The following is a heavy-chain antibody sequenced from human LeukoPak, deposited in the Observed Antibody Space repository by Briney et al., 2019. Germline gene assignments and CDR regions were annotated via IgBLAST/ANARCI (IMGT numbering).Heavy chain of an antibody. CDR2: IISIFGTA. CDR1: GGTFSSYA. CDR3: ARGCTNGVCLEAYYYGMDV. D-gene: IGHD2-8*01. V-gene: IGHV1-69*13. J-gene: IGHJ6*02. Sequence: ASVKVSCKASGGTFSSYAISWVRQAPGQGLEWMGGIISIFGTANYAQKFQGRVTITADESTSTAYMELSSLRSEDTAVYYCARGCTNGVCLEAYYYGMDVWGQGTTVTVSS.